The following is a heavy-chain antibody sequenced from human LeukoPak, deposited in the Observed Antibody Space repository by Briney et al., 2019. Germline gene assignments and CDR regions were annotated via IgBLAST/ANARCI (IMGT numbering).Heavy chain of an antibody. V-gene: IGHV3-21*01. CDR1: GFNFSRYS. Sequence: GGSLRLSCAASGFNFSRYSMNWVRQAPGRGLEWVSSISSSSSYIYYADSVKGRFTISRDNAKNSLYLQMNSLRAEDTAVYYCARVTMVRGIQDYYGMDVWGKGTTVTVSS. CDR2: ISSSSSYI. D-gene: IGHD3-10*01. J-gene: IGHJ6*04. CDR3: ARVTMVRGIQDYYGMDV.